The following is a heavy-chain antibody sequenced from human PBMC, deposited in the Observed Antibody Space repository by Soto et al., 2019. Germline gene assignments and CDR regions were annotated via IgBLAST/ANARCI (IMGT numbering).Heavy chain of an antibody. J-gene: IGHJ6*02. CDR3: AKAGVRCSSTSCYTGTYYYYYGMDV. CDR2: ISYDGSNK. D-gene: IGHD2-2*02. V-gene: IGHV3-30*18. CDR1: GFTFSSYG. Sequence: GGSLRLSCAASGFTFSSYGMHWVRQAPGKGLEWVAVISYDGSNKYYADSVKGRFTISRDNSKNTLYLQMNSLRAEDTAVYYCAKAGVRCSSTSCYTGTYYYYYGMDVWGQGTTVTVSS.